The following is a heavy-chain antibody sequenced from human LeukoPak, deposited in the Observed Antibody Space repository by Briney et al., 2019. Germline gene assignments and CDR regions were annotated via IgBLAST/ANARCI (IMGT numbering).Heavy chain of an antibody. CDR2: IYTSGST. V-gene: IGHV4-4*07. D-gene: IGHD5-18*01. J-gene: IGHJ4*02. CDR1: GGSISSYY. Sequence: SETLSLTCTVSGGSISSYYWSWIRQPAGKGLEWIGRIYTSGSTNYNPSLKSRVTMSVDTSKNQFSLKLSSVTAADTAVYYCARDRVSYSYGGVQDYFDYWGQGTLVTVSS. CDR3: ARDRVSYSYGGVQDYFDY.